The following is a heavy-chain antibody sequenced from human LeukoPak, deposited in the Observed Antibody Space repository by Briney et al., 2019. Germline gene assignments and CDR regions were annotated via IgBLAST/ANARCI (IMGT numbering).Heavy chain of an antibody. V-gene: IGHV4-61*01. CDR1: GYSISSGYY. CDR3: ARGGDCSSTSCYGNDYYYYYYMDV. CDR2: IYYSGST. Sequence: PSETLSLTCTVSGYSISSGYYWGWIRQPPGKGLEWIGYIYYSGSTNYNPSLKSRVTISVDTSKNQFSLKLSSVTAADTAVYYCARGGDCSSTSCYGNDYYYYYYMDVWGKGTTVTVSS. D-gene: IGHD2-2*01. J-gene: IGHJ6*03.